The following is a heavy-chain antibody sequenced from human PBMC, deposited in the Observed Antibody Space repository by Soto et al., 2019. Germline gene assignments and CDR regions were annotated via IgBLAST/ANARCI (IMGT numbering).Heavy chain of an antibody. Sequence: PSETLSLTCAVYGGSFSGYYWSWIRQPPGKGLEWIGEINHSGSTNYNPSLKSRVTISVDTSKNQFSLKLCSVTAADTAVYYCARGHIWFGKQIPFDPWGQGTLVTVSS. CDR3: ARGHIWFGKQIPFDP. CDR2: INHSGST. D-gene: IGHD3-10*01. V-gene: IGHV4-34*01. CDR1: GGSFSGYY. J-gene: IGHJ5*02.